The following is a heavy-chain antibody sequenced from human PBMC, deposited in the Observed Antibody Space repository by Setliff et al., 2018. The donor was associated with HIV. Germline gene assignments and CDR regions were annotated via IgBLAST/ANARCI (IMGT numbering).Heavy chain of an antibody. Sequence: SETLSLTCTVSGGSISSGSYYWSWIRQPAGKGLEWIGHIHTSGSTKYNPSLKSRVTISADTSKNQFSLNLSSVTAAETAVYYCAREFSSSSFDQWGQGTLVTVSS. CDR1: GGSISSGSYY. J-gene: IGHJ4*01. V-gene: IGHV4-61*09. CDR3: AREFSSSSFDQ. D-gene: IGHD6-6*01. CDR2: IHTSGST.